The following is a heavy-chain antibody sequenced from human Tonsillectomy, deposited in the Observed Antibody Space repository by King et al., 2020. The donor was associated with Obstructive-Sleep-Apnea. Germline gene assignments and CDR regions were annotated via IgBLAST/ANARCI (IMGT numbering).Heavy chain of an antibody. V-gene: IGHV4-4*02. CDR2: VYYKGPT. CDR3: ASGDPMGY. J-gene: IGHJ4*02. D-gene: IGHD7-27*01. Sequence: LQLQESGPGLVKPSGTLSLTCAVSGVSISNSNWWGWVRQPPGKGLGGIGEVYYKGPTNYNPSPKSRVTISVDKSKNHFSLKLSSVTAADTAVYYCASGDPMGYWGQGTLVTVSS. CDR1: GVSISNSNW.